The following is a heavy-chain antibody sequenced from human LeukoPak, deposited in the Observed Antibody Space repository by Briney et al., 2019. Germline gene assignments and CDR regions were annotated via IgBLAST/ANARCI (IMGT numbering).Heavy chain of an antibody. V-gene: IGHV4-4*02. CDR1: GGSISGRNW. Sequence: SGTLSLTCAVSGGSISGRNWWSWVRQPPGKGLEWIGEIYHSGSTNYNPSLKTRVTISVDKSKNQFSLKLSSVTAADTAVYYCARASHDYGDYSHFDYWGQGTLVTVSS. J-gene: IGHJ4*02. CDR2: IYHSGST. CDR3: ARASHDYGDYSHFDY. D-gene: IGHD4-17*01.